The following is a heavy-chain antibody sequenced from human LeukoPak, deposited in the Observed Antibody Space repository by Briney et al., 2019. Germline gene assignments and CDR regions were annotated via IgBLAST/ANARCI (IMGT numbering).Heavy chain of an antibody. J-gene: IGHJ4*02. Sequence: GGSLRLSCEASGFTFSSYWMHWVRQGPGKGLVWVSRINDDGSMTRYADFAEGRFTISRDNAKNWLYLQISSLRVEDTALYYCTRGGFYYDSSGYFPHFFDSWGQGTLVTVSS. CDR3: TRGGFYYDSSGYFPHFFDS. V-gene: IGHV3-74*01. CDR1: GFTFSSYW. CDR2: INDDGSMT. D-gene: IGHD3-22*01.